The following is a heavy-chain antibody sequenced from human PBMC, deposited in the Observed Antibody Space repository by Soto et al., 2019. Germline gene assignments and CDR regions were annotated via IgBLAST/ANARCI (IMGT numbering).Heavy chain of an antibody. D-gene: IGHD6-19*01. J-gene: IGHJ4*02. CDR2: ISYDGSNK. V-gene: IGHV3-30*18. CDR3: AKDTYTRPRAVAGTVDY. CDR1: GFTFSSYG. Sequence: GGSLRLSCAASGFTFSSYGMHWVRQAPGKGLEWVAVISYDGSNKYYADSVKGRFTISRDNSKNTLYLQMNSLRAEDTAVHYCAKDTYTRPRAVAGTVDYWGQGTLVTVSS.